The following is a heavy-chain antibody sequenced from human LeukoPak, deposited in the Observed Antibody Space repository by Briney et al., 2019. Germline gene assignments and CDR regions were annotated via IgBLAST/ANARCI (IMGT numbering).Heavy chain of an antibody. CDR3: ARGNNRDRLAN. J-gene: IGHJ4*02. V-gene: IGHV4-34*01. Sequence: PSETLSLTCAVSGGSFSGYYWNWLRQPAGNGVEWIGEINPSGGTNYSPSLKSRVTISVNTSTNQFSLKVTPVTAADTAVYYCARGNNRDRLANWRQGTLVPVSS. CDR1: GGSFSGYY. D-gene: IGHD3-16*01. CDR2: INPSGGT.